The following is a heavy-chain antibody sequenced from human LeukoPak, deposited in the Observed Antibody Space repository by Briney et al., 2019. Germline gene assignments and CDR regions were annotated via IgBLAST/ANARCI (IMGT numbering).Heavy chain of an antibody. D-gene: IGHD4-17*01. J-gene: IGHJ4*02. CDR1: GGSISSYY. CDR3: AREGYGDTSGFDY. V-gene: IGHV4-59*12. Sequence: NPSETLSLTCTVSGGSISSYYWSWIRQPPGKGLEWIGYIYYSGSTNYNPSLKSRVTMSVDTSKNQFSLKLSSVTAADTVVYYCAREGYGDTSGFDYWGQGTLVTVSS. CDR2: IYYSGST.